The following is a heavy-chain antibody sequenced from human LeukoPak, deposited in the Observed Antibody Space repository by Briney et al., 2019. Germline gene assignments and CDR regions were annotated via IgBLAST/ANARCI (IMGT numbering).Heavy chain of an antibody. D-gene: IGHD3-22*01. CDR2: IYYSGST. CDR1: GGSISGYY. V-gene: IGHV4-59*01. CDR3: AIGGLENGYHSNDGFDI. Sequence: SETLSLTCTVSGGSISGYYWSWIRQPPGKGLEWIGYIYYSGSTKCNPSIKTRITMSVDTSRNQFSLKLSSVTAADTAVYYCAIGGLENGYHSNDGFDIWGQGTMVTVSS. J-gene: IGHJ3*02.